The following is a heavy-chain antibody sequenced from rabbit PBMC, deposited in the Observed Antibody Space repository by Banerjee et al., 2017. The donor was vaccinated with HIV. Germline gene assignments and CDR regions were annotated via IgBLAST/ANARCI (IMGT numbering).Heavy chain of an antibody. CDR2: IYAGSSGST. D-gene: IGHD2-1*01. CDR3: ARGYNGGAPAGL. J-gene: IGHJ4*01. Sequence: QEQLVESGGDLVKPEGSLTLTCTASGFSLSNKYVMCWVRQAPGKGLEWIACIYAGSSGSTYYASWVNGRFTITRSTSLNTVTLKMTSLTAADTATYFCARGYNGGAPAGLWGPGTLVTVS. CDR1: GFSLSNKYV. V-gene: IGHV1S45*01.